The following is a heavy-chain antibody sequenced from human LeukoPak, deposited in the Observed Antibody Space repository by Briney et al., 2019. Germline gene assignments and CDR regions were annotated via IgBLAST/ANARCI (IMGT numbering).Heavy chain of an antibody. CDR3: AKELGWYCGGDCYSYYYYYGMDV. CDR2: ISYDGSNK. Sequence: SGGSLRLSCAASGFTFSSYGMHWVRQAPGKGLEWVAVISYDGSNKYYADSVKGRFTISRDNSKNTLYLQMNSLRAEDTAVYYCAKELGWYCGGDCYSYYYYYGMDVWGQGTTVTVSS. CDR1: GFTFSSYG. D-gene: IGHD2-21*02. J-gene: IGHJ6*02. V-gene: IGHV3-30*18.